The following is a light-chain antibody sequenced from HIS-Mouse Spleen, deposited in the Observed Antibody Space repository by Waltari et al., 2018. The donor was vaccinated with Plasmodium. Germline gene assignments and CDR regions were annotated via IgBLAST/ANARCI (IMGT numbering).Light chain of an antibody. CDR2: EGS. J-gene: IGLJ2*01. Sequence: QSALTQPASVSGSPGQSLTISCTGTSSDVGSYNLVSWYQQHPGKAPTPMIYEGSKRPSGVSNRFSGSKSGNTASLTISGLQAEDEADYYCCSYAGSSTLVFGGGTKLTVL. V-gene: IGLV2-23*01. CDR1: SSDVGSYNL. CDR3: CSYAGSSTLV.